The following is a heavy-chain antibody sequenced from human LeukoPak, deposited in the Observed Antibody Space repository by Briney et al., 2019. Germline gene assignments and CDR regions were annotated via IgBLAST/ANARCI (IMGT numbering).Heavy chain of an antibody. CDR1: RFTFSSYW. D-gene: IGHD3-22*01. J-gene: IGHJ4*02. Sequence: GGSLRLSCAGSRFTFSSYWMHWVRQVPGKGLVWVSRISADGRSTNYADSVKGRFTISRDNAKNTLYLQMNGLRAEDTAVYYCSRSAYYDGSGNYYDYWGQGTLVTVSS. V-gene: IGHV3-74*01. CDR3: SRSAYYDGSGNYYDY. CDR2: ISADGRST.